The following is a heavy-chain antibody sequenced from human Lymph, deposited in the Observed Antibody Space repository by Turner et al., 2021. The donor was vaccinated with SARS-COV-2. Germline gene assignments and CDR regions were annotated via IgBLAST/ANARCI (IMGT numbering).Heavy chain of an antibody. CDR2: ITSSSSYI. J-gene: IGHJ4*02. Sequence: EVQLVESGGGLVKPGGSLRLSCAASGFTFSSYSMNWVRQAPGKGLGWVSSITSSSSYIHYADSVKGRFTISRDNAKNSLYLQMNSLRAEDTAVYYCARDPLVEMPTVFVTLDYWGQGTLVTVSS. V-gene: IGHV3-21*01. D-gene: IGHD4-4*01. CDR3: ARDPLVEMPTVFVTLDY. CDR1: GFTFSSYS.